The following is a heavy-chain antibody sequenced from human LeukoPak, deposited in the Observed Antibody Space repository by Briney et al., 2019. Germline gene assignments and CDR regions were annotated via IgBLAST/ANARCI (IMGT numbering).Heavy chain of an antibody. CDR2: ISSSGGST. CDR3: AKAPPDSSSWYSVSS. J-gene: IGHJ5*02. CDR1: GFTFSSYA. D-gene: IGHD6-13*01. Sequence: GGSLRLSCAAPGFTFSSYAITWVRQAPGKGLEWVSAISSSGGSTHYADAVKGRFTISRDNSKNTLYLQMNSLRAEDTAVYYCAKAPPDSSSWYSVSSWGQGTLVTVSS. V-gene: IGHV3-23*01.